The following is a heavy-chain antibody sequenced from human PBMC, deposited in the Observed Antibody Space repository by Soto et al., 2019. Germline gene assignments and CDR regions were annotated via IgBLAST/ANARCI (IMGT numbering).Heavy chain of an antibody. J-gene: IGHJ4*02. CDR1: DDSINSDKYY. CDR3: ARLEGLPTTSSYFDF. D-gene: IGHD6-6*01. CDR2: IYYRGNA. Sequence: SETLSLTCSVSDDSINSDKYYWGWIRQPPGKGLEWIGSIYYRGNAYYNPSLQTRVTISLDKSRSQFSLKLNSVTAADSAVFFCARLEGLPTTSSYFDFWGPGALVPVSS. V-gene: IGHV4-39*01.